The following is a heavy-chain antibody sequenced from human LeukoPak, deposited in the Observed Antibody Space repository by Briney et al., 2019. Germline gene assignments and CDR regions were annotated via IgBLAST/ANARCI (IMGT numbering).Heavy chain of an antibody. Sequence: SETLSLTCTVSGGSISSYYWSWIRQPPGKGLEWIGYIYYSGSTNYNPSLKSRVTISVDTSKNQFSLKLSSVTAADTAVYYCARAGGRYLYYYDSSGYYSLQHWGQGTLVTVSS. D-gene: IGHD3-22*01. CDR1: GGSISSYY. CDR3: ARAGGRYLYYYDSSGYYSLQH. J-gene: IGHJ1*01. CDR2: IYYSGST. V-gene: IGHV4-59*01.